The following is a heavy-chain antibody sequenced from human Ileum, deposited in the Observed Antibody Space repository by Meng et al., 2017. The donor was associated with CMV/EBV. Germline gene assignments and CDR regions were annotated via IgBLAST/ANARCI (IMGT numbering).Heavy chain of an antibody. CDR1: YRFTTHA. Sequence: YRFTTHAMHWVRQAPGQSLEWMGSINVANGDTKYAQRFHDRLTITIDTSASTAYMELTSLRSEDTAVYYCTRANSNYAITSTPFDPWGQGTLVTVSS. D-gene: IGHD2-15*01. J-gene: IGHJ5*02. V-gene: IGHV1-3*01. CDR2: INVANGDT. CDR3: TRANSNYAITSTPFDP.